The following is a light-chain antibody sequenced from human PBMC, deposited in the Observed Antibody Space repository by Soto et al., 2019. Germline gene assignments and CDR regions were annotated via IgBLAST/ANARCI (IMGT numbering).Light chain of an antibody. CDR3: SSHTSRYPYV. CDR1: SSDVGGSNY. J-gene: IGLJ1*01. Sequence: QSVLTQAAAVSGCPGQSITISCTGTSSDVGGSNYVSWYQQLPGKVPKLMIYDVSDRPSGVSNRFFGSKSGNTASLTISGLQAEDEADYYCSSHTSRYPYVFGTGTKVTVL. CDR2: DVS. V-gene: IGLV2-14*01.